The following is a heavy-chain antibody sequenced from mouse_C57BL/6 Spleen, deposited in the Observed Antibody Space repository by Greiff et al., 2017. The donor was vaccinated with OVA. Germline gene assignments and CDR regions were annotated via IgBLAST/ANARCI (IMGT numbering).Heavy chain of an antibody. V-gene: IGHV1-22*01. D-gene: IGHD1-1*01. J-gene: IGHJ2*01. Sequence: EVQLQQSGPELVKPGASVKMSCKASGYTFTDYNMHWVKQSHGKSLEWIGYINPNNGGTSYNQKFKGKATLTVNKSSSTAYMELRSLTSEDSAVYYYASMYYYGSSYDYWGQGTTLTVSS. CDR2: INPNNGGT. CDR1: GYTFTDYN. CDR3: ASMYYYGSSYDY.